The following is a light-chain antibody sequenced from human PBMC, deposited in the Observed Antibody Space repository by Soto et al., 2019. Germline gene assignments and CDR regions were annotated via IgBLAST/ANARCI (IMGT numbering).Light chain of an antibody. CDR3: ATWDDSRNGYV. CDR1: SSNIGSNT. Sequence: QSVLTQPPSASGTPGQRVTISASGSSSNIGSNTVSWYQQVPGTAPKLLIYDNDQRPSGVRDRFSGSKSGTSASLTISGLQSEDEADYYCATWDDSRNGYVFGPGTKLTVL. CDR2: DND. V-gene: IGLV1-44*01. J-gene: IGLJ1*01.